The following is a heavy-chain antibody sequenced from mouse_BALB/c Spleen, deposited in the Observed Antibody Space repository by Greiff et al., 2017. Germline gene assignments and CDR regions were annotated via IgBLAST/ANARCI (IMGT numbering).Heavy chain of an antibody. CDR3: ARDRRIYPYYFDY. CDR2: INSNGGST. Sequence: EVKLQESGGGLVQPGGSLKLSCAASGFTFSSYGMSWVRQTPDKRLELVATINSNGGSTYYPDSVKGRFTISRDNAKNTLYLQMSSLKSEDTAMYYCARDRRIYPYYFDYWGQGTTLTVSS. V-gene: IGHV5-6-3*01. J-gene: IGHJ2*01. CDR1: GFTFSSYG.